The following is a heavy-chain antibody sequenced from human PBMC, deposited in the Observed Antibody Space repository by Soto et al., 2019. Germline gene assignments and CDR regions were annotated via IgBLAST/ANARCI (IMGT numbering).Heavy chain of an antibody. D-gene: IGHD3-10*01. CDR1: GLTFSGNT. V-gene: IGHV3-21*01. J-gene: IGHJ3*01. CDR3: ARGSKYFYGSGKDDACDG. Sequence: GSLSISCAARGLTFSGNTMSWVRQAPGKGLEWVSTISSSSSHIYYVDSVEGRFTVSRDNVKKSLYLQMDSLRAEDTALYYCARGSKYFYGSGKDDACDGWGQGTRVTVS. CDR2: ISSSSSHI.